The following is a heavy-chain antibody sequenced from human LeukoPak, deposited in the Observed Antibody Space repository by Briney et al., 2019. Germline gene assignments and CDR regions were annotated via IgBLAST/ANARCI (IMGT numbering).Heavy chain of an antibody. CDR2: IRYDGSNK. D-gene: IGHD3-3*01. Sequence: GGSLRLSCAASGFTFSSYGMHWVRQAPGKGLEWVAFIRYDGSNKYYADSVKGRFTISRDNSKNTLYLQMNSLRAEDTAVYYCAGGVRFLEWLLTEPNFYYWGQGTLVTVSS. CDR3: AGGVRFLEWLLTEPNFYY. V-gene: IGHV3-30*02. CDR1: GFTFSSYG. J-gene: IGHJ4*02.